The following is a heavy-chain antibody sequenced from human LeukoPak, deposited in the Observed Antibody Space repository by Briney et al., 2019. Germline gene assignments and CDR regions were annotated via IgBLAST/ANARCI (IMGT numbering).Heavy chain of an antibody. Sequence: SETLSLTCTVSGYSISSGYYWGWIRQPPGKGLEWIGSIYHSGSTYYNPSLKSRVTISVDTSKNQFSLKLSSVTAADTAVYYCARGRYCTGGSCYAWSWGQGTLVTVSS. CDR1: GYSISSGYY. J-gene: IGHJ5*02. V-gene: IGHV4-38-2*02. D-gene: IGHD2-15*01. CDR2: IYHSGST. CDR3: ARGRYCTGGSCYAWS.